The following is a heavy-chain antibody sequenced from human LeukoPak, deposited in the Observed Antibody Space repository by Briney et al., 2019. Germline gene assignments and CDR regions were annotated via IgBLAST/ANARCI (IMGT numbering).Heavy chain of an antibody. CDR2: INPNSGGT. J-gene: IGHJ4*02. Sequence: GASVKASCKASGYTFTGYYMHWVRQAPGQGLEWMGWINPNSGGTNYAQKFQGRVTMTRDTSISTAYMELSRLRSDDTAVYYCARSDRGVIAPFDYWGQGTLVTVSS. V-gene: IGHV1-2*02. CDR3: ARSDRGVIAPFDY. D-gene: IGHD3-10*01. CDR1: GYTFTGYY.